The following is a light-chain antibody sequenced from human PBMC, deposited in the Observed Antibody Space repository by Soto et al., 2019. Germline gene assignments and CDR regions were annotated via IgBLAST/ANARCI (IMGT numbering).Light chain of an antibody. CDR2: GAS. CDR3: QKYGSSPLT. J-gene: IGKJ4*01. CDR1: QSVSSSY. Sequence: EIVLTQSPGTLSLSPGERATLSCRASQSVSSSYLAWYQQKPGQAPRLLIYGASSRATGIPDRFSGSGSGQDFTITISSLEPEDFAVYYWQKYGSSPLTFGGGTKVEIK. V-gene: IGKV3-20*01.